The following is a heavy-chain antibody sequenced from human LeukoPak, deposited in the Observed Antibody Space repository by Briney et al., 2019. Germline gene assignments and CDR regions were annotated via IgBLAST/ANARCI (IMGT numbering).Heavy chain of an antibody. J-gene: IGHJ6*02. Sequence: GESLKISCKGSGYSFTSYWIGWVRQMPGKGLEWMGIIYPGDSDTRYSPSFQGQVTISADKSISTAYLQWSSLKASDTAMYYCARAGYSSGLHYYYGMDVWGQGTTVTVPS. CDR3: ARAGYSSGLHYYYGMDV. CDR2: IYPGDSDT. CDR1: GYSFTSYW. V-gene: IGHV5-51*01. D-gene: IGHD6-19*01.